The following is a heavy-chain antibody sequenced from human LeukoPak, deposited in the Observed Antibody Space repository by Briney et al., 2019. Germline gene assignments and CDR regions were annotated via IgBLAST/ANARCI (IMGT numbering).Heavy chain of an antibody. J-gene: IGHJ4*02. D-gene: IGHD3-10*01. CDR2: IWDDGTNK. CDR3: FFPDDTMVRGVIQYYFDY. CDR1: GFSFRSHG. Sequence: GRSLRLSCAAAGFSFRSHGMHWVRQAPGKGLVWVAVIWDDGTNKYYADSVKDRFTISRDNSKNTLYLQMNSLKTEDTAVYYCFFPDDTMVRGVIQYYFDYWGQGTLVTVSS. V-gene: IGHV3-33*01.